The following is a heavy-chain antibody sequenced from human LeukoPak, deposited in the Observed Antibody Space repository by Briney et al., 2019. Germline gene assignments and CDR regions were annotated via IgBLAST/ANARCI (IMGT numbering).Heavy chain of an antibody. D-gene: IGHD2-15*01. J-gene: IGHJ6*03. CDR1: GFTFSKYD. Sequence: QTGGSLRLSCAASGFTFSKYDMHWVRQAPGKGLEWVAFIWSDGSNKYYADSVKGRFTISRDNSKNTLYLQMNSLRAEDTAVYYCARVVVVAAYYMDVWGKGTTVTVSS. CDR2: IWSDGSNK. V-gene: IGHV3-33*01. CDR3: ARVVVVAAYYMDV.